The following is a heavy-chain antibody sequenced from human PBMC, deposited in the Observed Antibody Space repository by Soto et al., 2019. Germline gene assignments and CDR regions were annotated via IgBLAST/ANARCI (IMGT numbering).Heavy chain of an antibody. V-gene: IGHV4-31*03. D-gene: IGHD3-3*01. CDR3: VVSYLGVMKWILWDV. CDR1: GRSIRSGGYY. J-gene: IGHJ6*02. CDR2: INYNGST. Sequence: SETLSLTCTVSGRSIRSGGYYWSWIRQHPGKSLEWIGYINYNGSTYYNPSLKSRHTLSVDTSTTQFSLKMSYLPAEDTPGNYFVVSYLGVMKWILWDVWGQGTTVTVSS.